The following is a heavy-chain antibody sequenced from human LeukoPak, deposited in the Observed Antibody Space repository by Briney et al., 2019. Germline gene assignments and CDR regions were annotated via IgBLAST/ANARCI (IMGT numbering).Heavy chain of an antibody. Sequence: GGSLRLSCAASGFTFSSYSMNWVRQAPGKGLEWVSSISSSSSYIYYADSVKGRFTISRDNAKNSLYLQMNSLRAEDTAVYYCARKAVGYNYEEGYYYYYYMDVWGKGTTVTVSS. J-gene: IGHJ6*03. CDR2: ISSSSSYI. V-gene: IGHV3-21*01. CDR3: ARKAVGYNYEEGYYYYYYMDV. D-gene: IGHD5-24*01. CDR1: GFTFSSYS.